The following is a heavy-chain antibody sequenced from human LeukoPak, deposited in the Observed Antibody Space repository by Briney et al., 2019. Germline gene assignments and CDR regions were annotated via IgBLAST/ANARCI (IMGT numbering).Heavy chain of an antibody. V-gene: IGHV4-59*12. CDR3: ARVSEDIVVVPAAEPYYYYYMDV. CDR1: GGSISSYY. J-gene: IGHJ6*03. D-gene: IGHD2-2*01. Sequence: SETLSLTCTVSGGSISSYYWSWIQQPPGKGLEWIGYIYYSGSTNYNPSLKSRLTMSVDTSKNQFSLKLSSVTAADTAVYYCARVSEDIVVVPAAEPYYYYYMDVWGKGTTVTVSS. CDR2: IYYSGST.